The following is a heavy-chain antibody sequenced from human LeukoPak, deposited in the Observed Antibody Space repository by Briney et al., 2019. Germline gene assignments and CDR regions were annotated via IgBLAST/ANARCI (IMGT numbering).Heavy chain of an antibody. CDR3: ARQLRWDQYYFDY. CDR2: ISAYNGDT. Sequence: ASVKVSCKASGYTFTSYGFSWVRQAPGQGLEWMGWISAYNGDTKYALNLQGRVTMTTDTSTSTAYMELRSLRSDDTAVYYCARQLRWDQYYFDYWGQGSLVTVSS. J-gene: IGHJ4*02. CDR1: GYTFTSYG. V-gene: IGHV1-18*01. D-gene: IGHD4-23*01.